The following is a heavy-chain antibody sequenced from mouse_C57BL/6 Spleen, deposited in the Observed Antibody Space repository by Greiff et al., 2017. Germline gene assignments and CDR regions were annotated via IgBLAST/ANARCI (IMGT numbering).Heavy chain of an antibody. D-gene: IGHD1-1*01. J-gene: IGHJ4*01. Sequence: EVQLQQSGPELVKPGASVKIPCKASGYTSTDYNMDWVKQSHGKSLEWIGDINPNNGGTIYNQKFKGKATLTVDKSSSTAYMELRSLTSEDTAVYYCARFGHYYGSIYYALDYWGQGTSVTVSS. CDR1: GYTSTDYN. CDR3: ARFGHYYGSIYYALDY. CDR2: INPNNGGT. V-gene: IGHV1-18*01.